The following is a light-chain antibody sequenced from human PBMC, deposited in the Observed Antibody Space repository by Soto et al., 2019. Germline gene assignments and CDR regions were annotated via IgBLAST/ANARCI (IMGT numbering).Light chain of an antibody. CDR1: QTVSSNY. CDR3: QHYGNSLWT. Sequence: ENVSTQSPDTLSLSPGEGATLSCRASQTVSSNYLAWYQHRPGQAPKLIIHGASYTAPGIPDRFSGSGSGADFTLTISRLEPEDFAVYFCQHYGNSLWTFGQGTKVEIK. CDR2: GAS. J-gene: IGKJ1*01. V-gene: IGKV3-20*01.